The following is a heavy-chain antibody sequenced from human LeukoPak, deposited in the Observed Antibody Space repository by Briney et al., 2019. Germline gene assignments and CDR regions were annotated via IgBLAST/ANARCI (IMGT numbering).Heavy chain of an antibody. CDR2: ISGSGGST. CDR3: AKKSRHTVYYYYMDV. V-gene: IGHV3-23*01. D-gene: IGHD6-6*01. Sequence: GGSLRLSCAASGFTFSSYAMSWVRQAPGKGLEWVSAISGSGGSTYYADSVKGRFTISRDNSKNTLYLQMNSLRAEDTAVYYCAKKSRHTVYYYYMDVWGKGTTVTVSS. CDR1: GFTFSSYA. J-gene: IGHJ6*03.